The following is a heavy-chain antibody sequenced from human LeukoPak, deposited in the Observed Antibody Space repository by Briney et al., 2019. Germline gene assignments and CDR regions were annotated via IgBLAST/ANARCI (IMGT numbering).Heavy chain of an antibody. V-gene: IGHV1-2*02. Sequence: ASVKVSCKASGFTFTAYYIHWVRQAPGQGLEWMGWINPNSGGTNYAQNFPGRVTMTRDTSISTVYMELSSLRSEDTAVYYCARTKTTVTASLGYWGQGTLVTVSS. D-gene: IGHD4-17*01. CDR3: ARTKTTVTASLGY. CDR2: INPNSGGT. CDR1: GFTFTAYY. J-gene: IGHJ4*02.